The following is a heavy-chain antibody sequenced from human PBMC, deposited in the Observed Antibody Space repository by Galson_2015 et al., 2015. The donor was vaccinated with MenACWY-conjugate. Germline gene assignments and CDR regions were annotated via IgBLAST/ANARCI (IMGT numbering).Heavy chain of an antibody. V-gene: IGHV3-23*01. D-gene: IGHD3-10*01. CDR2: ITGNGERT. Sequence: VRQAPGKGLEWVAVITGNGERTYYADSVNGRFTISRDNSKSTVYLQMDSLRVEDTAVYYCAKLGLVRTVFTEKTPYNWFDPWGQGTLVTVSS. J-gene: IGHJ5*02. CDR3: AKLGLVRTVFTEKTPYNWFDP.